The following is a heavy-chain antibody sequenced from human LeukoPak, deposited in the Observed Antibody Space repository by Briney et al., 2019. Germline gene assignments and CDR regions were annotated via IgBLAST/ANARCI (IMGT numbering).Heavy chain of an antibody. Sequence: PGGSLRLSCAASGFTFSSYEMNWVRQAPGKGLEWVAVIWYDGSNKYYADSVKGRFTISRDNTKNTLYLQMNSLRAEDTAVYYCARGSPRGYSTDAFDIWGQGTMVTVSS. J-gene: IGHJ3*02. CDR2: IWYDGSNK. D-gene: IGHD6-13*01. CDR3: ARGSPRGYSTDAFDI. CDR1: GFTFSSYE. V-gene: IGHV3-33*08.